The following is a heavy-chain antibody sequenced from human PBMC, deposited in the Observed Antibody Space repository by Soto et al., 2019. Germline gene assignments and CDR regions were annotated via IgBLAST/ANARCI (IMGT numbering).Heavy chain of an antibody. J-gene: IGHJ4*02. CDR3: AAGGGLPRYY. Sequence: QLQLQESGSGLVKPSQTLSLTCAVSGGSISSGGYSWSWIRQPPGKGLEWIGYIYHSGSTYYNPSLQSPVTISVDRSENQFSLKLSSVTAADTAVYYCAAGGGLPRYYWGQGTLVTVSS. V-gene: IGHV4-30-2*01. CDR2: IYHSGST. CDR1: GGSISSGGYS. D-gene: IGHD5-12*01.